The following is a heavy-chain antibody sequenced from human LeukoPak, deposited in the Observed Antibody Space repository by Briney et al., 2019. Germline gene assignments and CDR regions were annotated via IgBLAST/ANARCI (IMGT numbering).Heavy chain of an antibody. V-gene: IGHV4-39*01. D-gene: IGHD1-26*01. Sequence: PETLSPTCAVSGCATTVSSYYCGWLRQPPGKGLEWTRSIYYRGNTYYNPSLKSRITITIDTSKHQFSLNLSSVTAANTAIYFCARGLLYSGSFGRNWFDSWGQGTLVTVSS. CDR2: IYYRGNT. CDR1: GCATTVSSYY. CDR3: ARGLLYSGSFGRNWFDS. J-gene: IGHJ5*01.